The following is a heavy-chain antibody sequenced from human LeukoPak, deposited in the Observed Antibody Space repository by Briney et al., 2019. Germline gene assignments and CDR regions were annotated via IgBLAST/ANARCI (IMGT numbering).Heavy chain of an antibody. CDR2: ISGSGGST. V-gene: IGHV3-23*01. CDR1: GFTLSSYA. CDR3: ANHPPHYDFWSGPPDY. D-gene: IGHD3-3*01. J-gene: IGHJ4*02. Sequence: GGSLRPSCAASGFTLSSYAMSWVRQAPGKGLEWVSAISGSGGSTYYADSVKGRFTISRDNSKNTLYLQMNSLRAEDTAVYYCANHPPHYDFWSGPPDYWGQGTLVTVSS.